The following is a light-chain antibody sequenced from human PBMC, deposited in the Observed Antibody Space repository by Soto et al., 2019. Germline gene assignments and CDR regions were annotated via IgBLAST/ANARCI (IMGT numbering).Light chain of an antibody. J-gene: IGKJ1*01. CDR2: AAS. Sequence: EIVMTQSPAILSLSPGERATLSCRSSQSVSSNYLAWFQQKPGQAPRLLIYAASSRATGIPDRFSGSGSGTDFTLTISRLEPEDFAVYYCQQYGSSPQTFGQGTKVDIK. V-gene: IGKV3-20*01. CDR3: QQYGSSPQT. CDR1: QSVSSNY.